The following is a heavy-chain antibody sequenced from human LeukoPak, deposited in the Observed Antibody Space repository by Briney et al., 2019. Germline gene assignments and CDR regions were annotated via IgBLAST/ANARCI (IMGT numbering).Heavy chain of an antibody. CDR2: IIPILGIA. V-gene: IGHV1-69*04. J-gene: IGHJ4*02. D-gene: IGHD5-24*01. CDR3: ARDRTEMESFFDY. CDR1: GGTFSSYA. Sequence: ASVTVSFKASGGTFSSYAISWVRQAPGQGLELMGRIIPILGIANYAQKFQGRVTITADKSTSTAYMELSSLKSEDTAVYYCARDRTEMESFFDYWGQGTLVTVSS.